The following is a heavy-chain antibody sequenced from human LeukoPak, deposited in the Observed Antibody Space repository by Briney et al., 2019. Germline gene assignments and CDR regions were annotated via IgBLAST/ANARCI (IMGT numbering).Heavy chain of an antibody. CDR2: ISSSSSYI. V-gene: IGHV3-21*04. Sequence: GGSLRLSCAASGFTFSSYSMNWVRQAPGKGLEWVSSISSSSSYIYYADSVKGRFTISRDNAKNSLYLQMNSLRAEDTAVYYCERGGSYLGAFDIWGQGTMVTVSS. J-gene: IGHJ3*02. CDR3: ERGGSYLGAFDI. CDR1: GFTFSSYS. D-gene: IGHD1-26*01.